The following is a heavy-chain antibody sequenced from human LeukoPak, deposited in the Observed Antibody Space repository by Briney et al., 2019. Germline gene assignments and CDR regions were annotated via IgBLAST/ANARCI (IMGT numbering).Heavy chain of an antibody. CDR2: IIPSFGTV. CDR3: ARGPVAVYFDY. V-gene: IGHV1-69*05. Sequence: GASVKVSCKAFGGTFSSSTITWVRQAPGQGLEWMGGIIPSFGTVNYAQKLQGRVTMTTDTSTSTAYMELRSLRSDDTAVYYCARGPVAVYFDYWGQGTLVTVSS. J-gene: IGHJ4*02. CDR1: GGTFSSST. D-gene: IGHD6-19*01.